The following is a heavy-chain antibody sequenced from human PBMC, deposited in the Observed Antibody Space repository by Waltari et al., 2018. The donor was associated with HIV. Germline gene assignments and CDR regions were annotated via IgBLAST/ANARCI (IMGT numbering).Heavy chain of an antibody. J-gene: IGHJ4*02. CDR2: INPNMGGT. CDR3: ATPSYDSSGYYSAGSEFYY. Sequence: QVXXXQSGAEVKKPGASVXVXCKASGYTFTGYYIHXVRQAPGQGLEWMGWINPNMGGTNYSQNFQGRXTMXRDTSISTAYMELSXXXSXXXAVYYCATPSYDSSGYYSAGSEFYYWGQGTLXTVSS. D-gene: IGHD3-22*01. CDR1: GYTFTGYY. V-gene: IGHV1-2*02.